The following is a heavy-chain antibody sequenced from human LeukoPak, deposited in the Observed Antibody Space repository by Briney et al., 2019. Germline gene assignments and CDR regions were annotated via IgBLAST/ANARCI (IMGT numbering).Heavy chain of an antibody. J-gene: IGHJ5*02. CDR1: GFTFSTYV. D-gene: IGHD2-15*01. Sequence: GGSLRLSCAASGFTFSTYVMSWVRQAPGKGLEWVSTISGSGGSTYYADSVKGRFTISRDNSKNTLYLQMSILRAEDTAVYYCAKPGYSRDIWFDPWGQGTLVTVSS. V-gene: IGHV3-23*01. CDR2: ISGSGGST. CDR3: AKPGYSRDIWFDP.